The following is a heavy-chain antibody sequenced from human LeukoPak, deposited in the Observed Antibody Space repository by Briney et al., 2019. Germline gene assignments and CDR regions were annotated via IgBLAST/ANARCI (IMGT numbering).Heavy chain of an antibody. Sequence: ASVKVSCKTSGYIFTNYAMNWVRQAPGQGLEWMGWINTYTGNPTYAQGFTGRFVFSLDTSVSTAYLQISSLKAEDTAVYYCARVGGDGYKSSFDSWGQGTLVTVSS. CDR3: ARVGGDGYKSSFDS. J-gene: IGHJ4*02. V-gene: IGHV7-4-1*02. CDR1: GYIFTNYA. D-gene: IGHD5-24*01. CDR2: INTYTGNP.